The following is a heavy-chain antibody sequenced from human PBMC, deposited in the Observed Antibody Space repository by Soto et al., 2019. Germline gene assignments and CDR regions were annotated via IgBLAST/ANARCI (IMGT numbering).Heavy chain of an antibody. J-gene: IGHJ3*02. CDR1: GFNVTNTY. CDR2: IYRGFST. CDR3: ARDRSDSSRDDSFDI. Sequence: XGSLVLSCSVSGFNVTNTYISWVRQAPGKGLEWVSVIYRGFSTFYADSVKGRFTASRDDSKNTVSLQMNSLRAEDTAVYYCARDRSDSSRDDSFDIWGQGTMVTLS. D-gene: IGHD6-6*01. V-gene: IGHV3-53*01.